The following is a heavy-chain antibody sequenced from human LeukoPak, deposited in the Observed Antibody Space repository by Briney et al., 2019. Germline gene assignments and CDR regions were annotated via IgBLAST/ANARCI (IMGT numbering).Heavy chain of an antibody. CDR2: ITWNSGSI. V-gene: IGHV3-9*01. CDR3: AKDIGSNSRLFDY. Sequence: GGSLRLSCAASGFTFSSSAMHWVRQAPGKGLEWVSGITWNSGSIGYADSVKGRFTISRDNAKNSLYLQMNSLRAEDTALYYCAKDIGSNSRLFDYWGQGTLVTVSS. D-gene: IGHD6-13*01. J-gene: IGHJ4*02. CDR1: GFTFSSSA.